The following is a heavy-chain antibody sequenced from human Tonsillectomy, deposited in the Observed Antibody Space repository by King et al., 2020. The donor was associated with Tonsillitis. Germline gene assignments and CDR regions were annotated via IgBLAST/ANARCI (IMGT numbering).Heavy chain of an antibody. V-gene: IGHV3-30-3*01. CDR1: GFTFSSYA. J-gene: IGHJ4*02. Sequence: VQLVESGGGVVQPGRSLRLSCAASGFTFSSYAIHWVRQAPGKGLEWVAGISYDGSNKYYADSVKGRFIISRDNSKNTLYLQMNSLRAEDTAVYYCAREGAYYSDSGGYYRALAYWGQGTLVTVSS. CDR2: ISYDGSNK. CDR3: AREGAYYSDSGGYYRALAY. D-gene: IGHD3-22*01.